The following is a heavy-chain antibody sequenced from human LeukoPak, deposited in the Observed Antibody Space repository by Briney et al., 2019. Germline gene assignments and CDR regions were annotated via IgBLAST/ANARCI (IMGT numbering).Heavy chain of an antibody. J-gene: IGHJ4*02. CDR1: GYTLTELS. V-gene: IGHV1-8*01. CDR2: MNPNSGNT. CDR3: ARTIGDYVWGSYRYFTFDYFDY. D-gene: IGHD3-16*02. Sequence: ASVKVSCKVSGYTLTELSMHWVRQATGQGLEWMGWMNPNSGNTGYAQKFQGRVTMTRNTSISTAYMELSSLRSEDTAVYYCARTIGDYVWGSYRYFTFDYFDYWGQGTLVTVSS.